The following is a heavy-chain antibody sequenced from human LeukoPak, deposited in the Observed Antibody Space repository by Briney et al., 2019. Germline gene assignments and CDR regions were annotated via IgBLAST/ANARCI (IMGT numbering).Heavy chain of an antibody. CDR1: GGSFSGYY. V-gene: IGHV4-34*01. CDR3: ARTGNGRKEPYYYYMDV. Sequence: PSETLSLTCAVYGGSFSGYYWSWIRQPPGKGLEWIGEINHSGSTNYNPSLKSRVTISVDTSKNQFSLKLSSVTAADTAVYYCARTGNGRKEPYYYYMDVWGKGTTVTVSS. J-gene: IGHJ6*03. D-gene: IGHD1-14*01. CDR2: INHSGST.